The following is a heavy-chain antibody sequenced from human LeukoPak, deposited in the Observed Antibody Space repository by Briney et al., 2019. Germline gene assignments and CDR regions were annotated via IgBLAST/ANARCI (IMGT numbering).Heavy chain of an antibody. CDR2: INRSGST. CDR1: GGSFSGYY. V-gene: IGHV4-34*01. D-gene: IGHD2-2*01. CDR3: ALRCSSTSCTSVWYFDL. Sequence: SETLSLTCAVYGGSFSGYYWSWIRQPPGKGLEWIGEINRSGSTNYNPSLKSRVTISVDTSKNQFSLKLSSVTAADTAVYYCALRCSSTSCTSVWYFDLWGRGTLVTVSS. J-gene: IGHJ2*01.